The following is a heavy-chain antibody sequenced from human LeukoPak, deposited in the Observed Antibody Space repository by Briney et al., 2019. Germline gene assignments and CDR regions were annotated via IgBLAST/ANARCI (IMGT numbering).Heavy chain of an antibody. Sequence: SETLSLTCTVYGASISSYSWSWIRQPAGKGLEWIGRIYTSGTTNYNPSLKSRVTMSVDTSKNQFSLKLSSVTAADTAVYYCARGPYCGGDCYFGYWGQGTLVTVSS. J-gene: IGHJ4*02. CDR2: IYTSGTT. V-gene: IGHV4-4*07. CDR1: GASISSYS. CDR3: ARGPYCGGDCYFGY. D-gene: IGHD2-21*01.